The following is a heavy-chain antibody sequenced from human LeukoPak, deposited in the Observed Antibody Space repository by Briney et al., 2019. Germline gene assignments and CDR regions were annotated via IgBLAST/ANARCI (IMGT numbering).Heavy chain of an antibody. CDR3: AKGTYCSGGSCYSANYYYYGMDA. CDR2: ISGSGGST. V-gene: IGHV3-23*01. CDR1: GFTVSSNY. D-gene: IGHD2-15*01. Sequence: PGGSLRLSCAASGFTVSSNYMSWVRQAPGKGLEWVSAISGSGGSTYYADSVKGRFTISRDNSRNTLYLQMNSLRAEDTAVYYCAKGTYCSGGSCYSANYYYYGMDAWGQGTTVTVSS. J-gene: IGHJ6*02.